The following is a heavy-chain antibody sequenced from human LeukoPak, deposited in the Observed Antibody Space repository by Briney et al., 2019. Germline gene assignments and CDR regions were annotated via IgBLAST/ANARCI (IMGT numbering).Heavy chain of an antibody. V-gene: IGHV4-34*01. D-gene: IGHD4-17*01. CDR3: ARGATVTPGWFDP. Sequence: SETLSLTCAVYGGSFSGYYWSWIRQPPGKGLEWIGEINHSGSTNYNPSLKSRVTISVDRSKNQFSLKLSSVTAADTAVYYCARGATVTPGWFDPWGQGTLVTVSS. CDR2: INHSGST. J-gene: IGHJ5*02. CDR1: GGSFSGYY.